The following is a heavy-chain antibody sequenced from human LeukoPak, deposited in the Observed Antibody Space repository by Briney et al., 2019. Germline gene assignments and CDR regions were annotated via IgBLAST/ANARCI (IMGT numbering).Heavy chain of an antibody. V-gene: IGHV3-23*01. CDR2: ISGSGGST. Sequence: GGSLRPACAASGFTFSSYSMSWVRQAPGKGLEWVSAISGSGGSTYYADTVKGRFTISRDNSKNTLYLQMNSLRAEDTAVYYCAKTYYYDSSGYDHWGQGTLVTVSS. J-gene: IGHJ4*02. D-gene: IGHD3-22*01. CDR3: AKTYYYDSSGYDH. CDR1: GFTFSSYS.